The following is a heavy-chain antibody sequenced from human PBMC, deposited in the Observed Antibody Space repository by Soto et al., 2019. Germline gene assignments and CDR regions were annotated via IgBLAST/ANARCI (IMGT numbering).Heavy chain of an antibody. J-gene: IGHJ6*02. CDR2: IGSIGADK. D-gene: IGHD4-17*01. CDR1: GITFSTYA. Sequence: VHLLESGGGFVQPGGSLRLSCAASGITFSTYAMCWVRRAPGKGLEGVSTIGSIGADKQYADCVKGRFTGSGDGSKSPSSLPMNSLGAEDTAVYYCAADYLRHNSLNGSYYSYGMDVWGQGTTVTVSS. V-gene: IGHV3-23*01. CDR3: AADYLRHNSLNGSYYSYGMDV.